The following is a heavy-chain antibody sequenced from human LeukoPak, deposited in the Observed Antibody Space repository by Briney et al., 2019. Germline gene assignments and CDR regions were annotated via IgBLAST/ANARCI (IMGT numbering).Heavy chain of an antibody. D-gene: IGHD6-19*01. V-gene: IGHV3-48*03. Sequence: PGGSLRLSCAASGFTFSSYEMNWVRQAPGKGLEWVSYISSSGSTIYYADSVKGRFTISRDNAKNSLYLQMNSLRAEDTAVYYCARAGSGWPFDYWGQGTLVTVSS. J-gene: IGHJ4*02. CDR2: ISSSGSTI. CDR1: GFTFSSYE. CDR3: ARAGSGWPFDY.